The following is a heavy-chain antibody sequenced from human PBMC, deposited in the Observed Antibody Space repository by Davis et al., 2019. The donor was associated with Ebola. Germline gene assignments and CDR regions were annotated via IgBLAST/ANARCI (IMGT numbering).Heavy chain of an antibody. CDR3: ARHGHYGMDV. V-gene: IGHV4-39*07. CDR2: INHSGST. J-gene: IGHJ6*02. Sequence: PSETLSLTCTVSGDSISSGHYYWSWIRQPPGKGLEWIGKINHSGSTNYNPSLKSRVTISVDTSKNQFSLKLSSVTAADTAVYYCARHGHYGMDVWGQGTTVTVSS. CDR1: GDSISSGHYY.